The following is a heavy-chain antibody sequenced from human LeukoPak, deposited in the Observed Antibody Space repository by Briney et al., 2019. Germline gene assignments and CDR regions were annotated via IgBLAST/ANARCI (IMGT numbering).Heavy chain of an antibody. V-gene: IGHV1-8*01. CDR3: VRIYYSNAFDI. D-gene: IGHD4-11*01. CDR2: MNPKTGNT. Sequence: ASVKVSCKASGYTFTNFDINWVRQATGQGLEWMGWMNPKTGNTGSAQKFQGRVTITGNTSISTAYMELSRLRSEDTAVYYCVRIYYSNAFDIWGQGTMVTVSS. CDR1: GYTFTNFD. J-gene: IGHJ3*02.